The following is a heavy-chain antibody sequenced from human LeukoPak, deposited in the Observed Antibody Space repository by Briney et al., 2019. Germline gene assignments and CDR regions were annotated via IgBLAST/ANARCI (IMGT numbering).Heavy chain of an antibody. D-gene: IGHD2-8*01. V-gene: IGHV3-74*01. Sequence: PGGSLRLSCAASGFTFSSYWIHWVRQVPGKGLVWVSRIHGDGRTTTYADSVKGRFTISRDNAKNTLYLQMNSLRAEDTAVYYCARDNGENYHTAFEYWGQGTLVTVSS. CDR2: IHGDGRTT. CDR3: ARDNGENYHTAFEY. CDR1: GFTFSSYW. J-gene: IGHJ4*02.